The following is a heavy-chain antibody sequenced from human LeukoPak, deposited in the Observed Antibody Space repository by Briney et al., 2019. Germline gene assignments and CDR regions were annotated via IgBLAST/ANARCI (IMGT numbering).Heavy chain of an antibody. CDR2: ISYDGSNK. J-gene: IGHJ4*02. D-gene: IGHD3-3*01. CDR1: GFTFSSYA. V-gene: IGHV3-30-3*01. CDR3: ARGAEGYDFLPLLFDY. Sequence: PGGSLRLSCAASGFTFSSYAMHWVRQAPGKGLEWVAVISYDGSNKYYADSVKGRFTISRDNSKNTLYLQMNSLRAEDTAVYYCARGAEGYDFLPLLFDYWGQGTLVTVSS.